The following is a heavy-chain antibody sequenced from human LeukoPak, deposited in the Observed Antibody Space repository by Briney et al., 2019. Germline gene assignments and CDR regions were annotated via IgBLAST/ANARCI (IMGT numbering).Heavy chain of an antibody. CDR2: INPSGGST. Sequence: ASVKVSFKASGYTFTSYYMHWVRQAPGQGLEGMGIINPSGGSTSYAQKFQGRVTMTRDMSTSTVYMELSSLRSEDTAVYYCARGWEDYYDSSGYYGYFDYWGQGTLVTVSS. CDR1: GYTFTSYY. CDR3: ARGWEDYYDSSGYYGYFDY. D-gene: IGHD3-22*01. V-gene: IGHV1-46*01. J-gene: IGHJ4*02.